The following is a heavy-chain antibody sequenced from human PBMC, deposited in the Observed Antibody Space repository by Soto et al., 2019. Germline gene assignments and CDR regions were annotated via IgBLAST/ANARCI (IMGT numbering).Heavy chain of an antibody. CDR3: AKHRYSYGYAHFDY. J-gene: IGHJ4*02. Sequence: LRLSCAASGFTFSSYAMSWVRQAPGKGLEWVSAISGSGGSTYYADSVKGRFTISRDNSKNTLYLQMNSLRAEDTAVYYCAKHRYSYGYAHFDYWGQGTLVTVSS. V-gene: IGHV3-23*01. D-gene: IGHD5-18*01. CDR2: ISGSGGST. CDR1: GFTFSSYA.